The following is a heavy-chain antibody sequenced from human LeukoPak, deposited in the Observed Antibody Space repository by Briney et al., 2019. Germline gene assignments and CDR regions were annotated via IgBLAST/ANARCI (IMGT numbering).Heavy chain of an antibody. D-gene: IGHD6-13*01. CDR2: INHSGST. CDR1: GGSFSGYY. J-gene: IGHJ4*02. Sequence: SETLSLTCAVYGGSFSGYYWSWIRQPPGKGLEWIGEINHSGSTNYNPSLKSRVTISVDTSKNQFSLKLSSVTAADTAVYYCARQRPTGQSSSWYADYWGQGTLVTVSS. V-gene: IGHV4-34*01. CDR3: ARQRPTGQSSSWYADY.